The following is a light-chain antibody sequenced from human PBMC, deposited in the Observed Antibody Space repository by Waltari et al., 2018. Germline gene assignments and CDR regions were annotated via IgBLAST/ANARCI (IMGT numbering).Light chain of an antibody. V-gene: IGLV1-40*01. Sequence: QSVLTQPPSVSGAPGQRVTISCTGSSSTIGAGYDLHWYQQLPGTAPKLPIYGNSNRPSGVPDRFSGSKSGTSASLAITGLQAEDEADYYCQSYDSSLSGWVFGGGTKLTVL. J-gene: IGLJ3*02. CDR2: GNS. CDR1: SSTIGAGYD. CDR3: QSYDSSLSGWV.